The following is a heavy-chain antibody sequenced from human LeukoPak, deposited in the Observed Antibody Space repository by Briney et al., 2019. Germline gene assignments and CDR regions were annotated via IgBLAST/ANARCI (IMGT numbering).Heavy chain of an antibody. Sequence: GGSLRLSCAASGFTFSNYGMHWVRQAPGKGLEWVAFIRYDGSNKYYADSVKGRFTISRDNSKNTLYLQMNSLRAEATAVYYCAKDAWGGKHFDYWGQGTLVTVSS. D-gene: IGHD3-16*01. V-gene: IGHV3-30*02. CDR1: GFTFSNYG. CDR2: IRYDGSNK. CDR3: AKDAWGGKHFDY. J-gene: IGHJ4*02.